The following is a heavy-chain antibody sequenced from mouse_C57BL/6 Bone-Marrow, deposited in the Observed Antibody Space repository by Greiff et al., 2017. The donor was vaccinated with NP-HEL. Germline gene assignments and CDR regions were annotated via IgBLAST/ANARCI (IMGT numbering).Heavy chain of an antibody. D-gene: IGHD2-3*01. Sequence: QVQLQQPGAELVMPGASVKLSCKASGYTFTSYWMHWVKQRPGQGLEWIGEIDPSDSYTNYNQKFKCKSTLTVDKSYSTAYMQLSSLTSEDSAVYYCARWDGYFPGFAYWGQGTLVTVSA. CDR2: IDPSDSYT. CDR3: ARWDGYFPGFAY. CDR1: GYTFTSYW. V-gene: IGHV1-69*01. J-gene: IGHJ3*01.